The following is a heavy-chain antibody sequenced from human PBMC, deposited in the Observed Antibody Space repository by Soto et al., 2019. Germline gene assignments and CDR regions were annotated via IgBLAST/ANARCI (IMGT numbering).Heavy chain of an antibody. CDR1: GYSFNSYG. CDR3: ARGGYYDSSGSRNYHYYGMDA. J-gene: IGHJ6*02. D-gene: IGHD3-22*01. CDR2: ISPYDDNT. Sequence: QVQLVQSGSEVKKPGASVKVSCKASGYSFNSYGISWVRQAPGQGLEWLGWISPYDDNTKYAQSLQDRVTMTTDTATRTAYMELRSLRSDDTAEYYCARGGYYDSSGSRNYHYYGMDAWGQGTTVTVS. V-gene: IGHV1-18*01.